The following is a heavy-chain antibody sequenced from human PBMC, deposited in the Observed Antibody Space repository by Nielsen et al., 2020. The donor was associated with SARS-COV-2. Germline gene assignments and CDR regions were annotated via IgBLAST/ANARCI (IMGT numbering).Heavy chain of an antibody. CDR1: GFSLSTSGMC. J-gene: IGHJ3*02. V-gene: IGHV2-70*01. Sequence: SGPTLVKPTQTLTLTCTFSGFSLSTSGMCVSWIRQPPGKALEWLALIDWDDDKYYSTSLKTRLTISKDTSKNQVVLTMTNMDPVDTATYYCARISWDYGDLWAFDIWGQGTMVTVSS. D-gene: IGHD4-17*01. CDR3: ARISWDYGDLWAFDI. CDR2: IDWDDDK.